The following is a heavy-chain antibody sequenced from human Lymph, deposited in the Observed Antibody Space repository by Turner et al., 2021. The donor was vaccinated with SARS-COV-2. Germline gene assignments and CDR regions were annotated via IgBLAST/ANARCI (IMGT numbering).Heavy chain of an antibody. CDR2: IIPILGIA. CDR1: ACTFSSYA. D-gene: IGHD1-26*01. V-gene: IGHV1-69*04. CDR3: ARGRLDSFGGGYYSWFDP. Sequence: QVQLVQSGAEVKKPGSSVTVSCKSSACTFSSYAINWVRQAPGQGLEWMGRIIPILGIANYAQKFQGRVTITADKSTSTAYMELSSLRSEDTAVYYCARGRLDSFGGGYYSWFDPWGQGTLVTVSS. J-gene: IGHJ5*02.